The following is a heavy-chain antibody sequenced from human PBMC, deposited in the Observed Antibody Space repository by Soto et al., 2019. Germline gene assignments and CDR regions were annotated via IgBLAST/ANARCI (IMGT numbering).Heavy chain of an antibody. CDR2: IYYSGST. Sequence: PSDTLCLTCTVSCGSIGSGGYYWSWIRQHPGKGLEWIGYIYYSGSTYYNPSLKSRVTISVDRSKNQFSPKLSSVTAADTAVYYCATVPGLWGRGTLVTVSS. V-gene: IGHV4-31*03. J-gene: IGHJ2*01. CDR1: CGSIGSGGYY. CDR3: ATVPGL.